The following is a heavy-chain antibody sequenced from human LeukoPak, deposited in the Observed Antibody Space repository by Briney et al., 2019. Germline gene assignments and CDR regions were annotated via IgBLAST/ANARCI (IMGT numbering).Heavy chain of an antibody. Sequence: GGSLRLSCAASGFTFSSYAMHWVRQAPGKGLQWLALTSDDGSAKYYADSVKGRFTISRNNSQNTLYLQMNSLRADETAIYYCARAPGGFHGDYSPIAYWGQGTLVTVSS. CDR1: GFTFSSYA. CDR3: ARAPGGFHGDYSPIAY. CDR2: TSDDGSAK. D-gene: IGHD4-17*01. V-gene: IGHV3-30-3*01. J-gene: IGHJ4*02.